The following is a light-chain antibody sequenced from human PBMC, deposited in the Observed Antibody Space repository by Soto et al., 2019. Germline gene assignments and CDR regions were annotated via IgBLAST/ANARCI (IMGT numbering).Light chain of an antibody. J-gene: IGKJ1*01. CDR1: QSVSSSY. Sequence: EIVLTQSPGTLSLSPGERATIFCRASQSVSSSYLAWYQQKPGQAPRLLIYYASTRATGIPDRFSCSGSGTDFTLTISRREPEDFEVYYCQHHRTSPPSWTFGQGTKVEIK. CDR2: YAS. V-gene: IGKV3-20*01. CDR3: QHHRTSPPSWT.